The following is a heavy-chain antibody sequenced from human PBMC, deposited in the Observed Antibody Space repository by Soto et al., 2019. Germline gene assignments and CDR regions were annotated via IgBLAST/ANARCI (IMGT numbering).Heavy chain of an antibody. CDR1: GYTFTSYG. V-gene: IGHV1-18*01. CDR2: ISAYNGNT. Sequence: GASVKVSCKASGYTFTSYGISWVRQAPGQGLEWMGWISAYNGNTNYAQMLQGRVTMTTDTSTSTAYMELRSLRSDDTAVYYCASFTPIVVVPADKPNAFDIWGQGTMVTVSS. CDR3: ASFTPIVVVPADKPNAFDI. D-gene: IGHD2-2*02. J-gene: IGHJ3*02.